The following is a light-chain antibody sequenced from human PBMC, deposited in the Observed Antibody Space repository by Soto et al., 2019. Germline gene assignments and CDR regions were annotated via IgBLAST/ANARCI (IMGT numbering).Light chain of an antibody. Sequence: QSSLTQPPSASGSPGQSVTISCTGTSSDVGGYDYVSWYQQHPGRAPKVLIYEVNKRPSGVPARFSGSKSGNTASLTVSGLLGEDEGVFFFSSYGCGNNILFGGGTKLTVL. CDR3: SSYGCGNNIL. J-gene: IGLJ2*01. CDR2: EVN. CDR1: SSDVGGYDY. V-gene: IGLV2-8*01.